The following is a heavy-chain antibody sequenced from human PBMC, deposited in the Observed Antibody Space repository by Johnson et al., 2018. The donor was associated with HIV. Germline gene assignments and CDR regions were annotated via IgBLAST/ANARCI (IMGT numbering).Heavy chain of an antibody. CDR1: GFTFDDYA. CDR3: ARDQVDRGGAFDI. J-gene: IGHJ3*02. Sequence: VESGGGLVQPGRSLRLSCAASGFTFDDYAMHWVRQAPGKGLEWVSGISWNSGSIGYADSVKGRFTISRDNAKNSLYLQMNSLRAEDTAVYYCARDQVDRGGAFDIWGQGTMVTVSS. CDR2: ISWNSGSI. D-gene: IGHD5-12*01. V-gene: IGHV3-9*01.